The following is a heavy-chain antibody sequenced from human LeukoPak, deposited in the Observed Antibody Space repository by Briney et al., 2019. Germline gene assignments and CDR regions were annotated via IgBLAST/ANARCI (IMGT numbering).Heavy chain of an antibody. Sequence: PSGTLSLTCAVSGGSISSSNWWSWVRQPPGKGLEWIGEIYHSGSTNYNPSLKSRVTILEDTSKNQFSLKLSSVTAADTAVYYCARTVRPGVNYYYYYMDVWGRGTTVTVSS. CDR1: GGSISSSNW. D-gene: IGHD6-6*01. V-gene: IGHV4-4*02. J-gene: IGHJ6*03. CDR2: IYHSGST. CDR3: ARTVRPGVNYYYYYMDV.